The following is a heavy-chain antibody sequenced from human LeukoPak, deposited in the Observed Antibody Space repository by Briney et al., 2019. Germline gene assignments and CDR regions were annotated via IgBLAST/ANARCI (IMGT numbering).Heavy chain of an antibody. Sequence: SETLSLTCAVYGGSFSGYYWSWIRQPPGKGLEWIGEIYHSGSTNYNPSLKSRVTISVDKSKNQFSLKLSSVTAADTAVYYCARESVGWELSYYFDYWGQGTLVTVSS. V-gene: IGHV4-34*01. CDR3: ARESVGWELSYYFDY. D-gene: IGHD1-26*01. CDR1: GGSFSGYY. J-gene: IGHJ4*02. CDR2: IYHSGST.